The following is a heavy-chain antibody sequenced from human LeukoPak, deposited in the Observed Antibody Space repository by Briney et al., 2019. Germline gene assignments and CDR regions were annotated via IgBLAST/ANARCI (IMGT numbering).Heavy chain of an antibody. V-gene: IGHV1-18*01. CDR3: ARAELLVPLDP. D-gene: IGHD6-13*01. J-gene: IGHJ5*02. CDR2: ISAYNGNT. Sequence: GASVKVSCTASGYTFKIYGITWVRQAPGQGLEWMGWISAYNGNTNYAQKLQGRVTMTTDTSTSTAYMELRSLRSDDTAVYYCARAELLVPLDPWGQGTLVTVSS. CDR1: GYTFKIYG.